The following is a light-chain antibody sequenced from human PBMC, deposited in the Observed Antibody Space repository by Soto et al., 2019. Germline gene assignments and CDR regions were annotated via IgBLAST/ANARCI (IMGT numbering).Light chain of an antibody. CDR2: EDN. V-gene: IGLV2-23*01. J-gene: IGLJ2*01. Sequence: QSVLTQPASVSGSPGQSITFSCTGTSSDVGRYNLVSWYQQHPGKAPKVLIFEDNQQPSGVSNRFSASKSGNTASLTISGLQAEDEADYYCCSYAGVTTLVFGGGTKLTGL. CDR1: SSDVGRYNL. CDR3: CSYAGVTTLV.